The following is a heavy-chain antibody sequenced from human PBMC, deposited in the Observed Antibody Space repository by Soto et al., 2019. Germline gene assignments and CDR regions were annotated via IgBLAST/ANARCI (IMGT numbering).Heavy chain of an antibody. CDR2: IIPIFGTA. J-gene: IGHJ6*02. D-gene: IGHD6-19*01. CDR3: ATQSSGSGYDYYGMDV. Sequence: QVQLVQSGAEVKKPGSSVKVSCKASGGTFSSYAISWVRQAPGQGLEWMGGIIPIFGTANYAQKFQGRVTITADESTSTAYMELISLRSEDTAVYYGATQSSGSGYDYYGMDVWVQGPTVTVSS. CDR1: GGTFSSYA. V-gene: IGHV1-69*12.